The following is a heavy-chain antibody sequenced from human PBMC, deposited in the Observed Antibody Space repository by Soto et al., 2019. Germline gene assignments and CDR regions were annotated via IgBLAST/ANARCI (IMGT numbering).Heavy chain of an antibody. CDR2: IYYTGST. V-gene: IGHV4-61*01. D-gene: IGHD2-2*01. CDR3: AREYANSPEAFDF. Sequence: PSETLSLTCTVSGGSVNRDSHNWSWMRQPPGKGLEWTLDIYYTGSTNYNPSLKSRVTISLNTSSNQFSLKLSSVTAAHTAVFYCAREYANSPEAFDFWGQGALVTVSS. J-gene: IGHJ4*02. CDR1: GGSVNRDSHN.